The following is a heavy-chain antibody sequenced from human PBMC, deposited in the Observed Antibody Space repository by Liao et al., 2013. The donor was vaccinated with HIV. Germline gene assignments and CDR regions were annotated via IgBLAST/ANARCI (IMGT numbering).Heavy chain of an antibody. Sequence: QVQLQESGPGLVKPSQTLSLTCSVSGASINNGSNYWSWIRQPAGKGLEWIGRIYTSGTTNCNPSLKGRVTISLDTAKNQFSLTLTSVTAADTAVYYCARGGEVVPGTIYGWYFDLWGRGTLVTVSS. J-gene: IGHJ2*01. V-gene: IGHV4-61*02. CDR2: IYTSGTT. CDR1: GASINNGSNY. D-gene: IGHD2-15*01. CDR3: ARGGEVVPGTIYGWYFDL.